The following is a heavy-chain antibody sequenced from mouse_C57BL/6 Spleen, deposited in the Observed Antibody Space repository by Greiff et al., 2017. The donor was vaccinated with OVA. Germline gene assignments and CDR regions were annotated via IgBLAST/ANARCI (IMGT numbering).Heavy chain of an antibody. CDR2: VYPGDGDT. J-gene: IGHJ2*02. Sequence: QVHVKQSGAELVKPGASVKISCKASGYAFSSYWMNWVKQRPGKGLEWIGQVYPGDGDTNYNGKFKGKATLTADKSSSTAYMQLSSLTSEDSAVYFCARDFHFDYWGQGTSLTVSS. CDR3: ARDFHFDY. V-gene: IGHV1-80*01. CDR1: GYAFSSYW.